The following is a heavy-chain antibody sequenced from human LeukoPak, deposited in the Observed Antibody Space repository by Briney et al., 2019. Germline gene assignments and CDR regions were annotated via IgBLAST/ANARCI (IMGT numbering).Heavy chain of an antibody. Sequence: SETLSLTCTVSGGSISSTSYYWGWIRQPPETGLEWIGSMYYSGSTNYNPSLKSRVTISVDTSKNQFSLKLSSVTAADTAVYYCARASGRDGYRRNSLTVDYWGQGTLVTVSS. CDR2: MYYSGST. V-gene: IGHV4-39*07. CDR3: ARASGRDGYRRNSLTVDY. J-gene: IGHJ4*02. CDR1: GGSISSTSYY. D-gene: IGHD5-24*01.